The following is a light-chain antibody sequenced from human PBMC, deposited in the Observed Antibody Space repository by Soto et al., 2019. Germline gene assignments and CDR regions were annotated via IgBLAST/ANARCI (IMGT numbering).Light chain of an antibody. CDR1: TGAVTSGHY. CDR3: LLSYRGAGEV. CDR2: DTS. Sequence: QAVVTQEPSRTVSPGGTVTLTCGSSTGAVTSGHYPYWFQQKPGQAPRTLIYDTSNKHSWTPARFSGSLLGGKATLTLSGAQPEDEADYYCLLSYRGAGEVFGGGTKVTVL. V-gene: IGLV7-46*01. J-gene: IGLJ2*01.